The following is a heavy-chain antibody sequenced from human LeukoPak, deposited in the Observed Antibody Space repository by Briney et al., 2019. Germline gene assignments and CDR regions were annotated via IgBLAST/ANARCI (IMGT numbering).Heavy chain of an antibody. CDR2: IYPGDSDT. V-gene: IGHV5-51*01. CDR1: GYSFTSYW. J-gene: IGHJ4*02. D-gene: IGHD3-22*01. CDR3: ARCGYDSSTIKCYFDY. Sequence: GESLKISCKGSGYSFTSYWIGWVRQMPGKGLEWMGIIYPGDSDTRYSPSFQGRVTISADKSISTAYLQWSSLKASDTAMYYCARCGYDSSTIKCYFDYWGQGTLVTVSS.